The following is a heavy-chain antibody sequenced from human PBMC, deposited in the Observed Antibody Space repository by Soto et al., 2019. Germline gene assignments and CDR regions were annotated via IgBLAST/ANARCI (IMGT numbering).Heavy chain of an antibody. J-gene: IGHJ4*02. CDR3: ARGSGGGFDD. CDR1: GGTFSTYI. V-gene: IGHV1-69*02. Sequence: QVQLVQSGAEVKKPGSSVKVSCKASGGTFSTYIINWVRQAPGQGLEWMGRIIPVLGIANYAQKFQGRVTITADKSTGTADMDLGSLRSEDTAIYYCARGSGGGFDDWGQGTLVTVSS. CDR2: IIPVLGIA. D-gene: IGHD1-26*01.